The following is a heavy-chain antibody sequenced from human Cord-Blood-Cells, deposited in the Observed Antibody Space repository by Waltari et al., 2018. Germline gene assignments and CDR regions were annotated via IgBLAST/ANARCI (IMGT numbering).Heavy chain of an antibody. J-gene: IGHJ6*02. V-gene: IGHV1-3*01. D-gene: IGHD6-6*01. CDR2: INAGNGNT. Sequence: QVQLVQSGAEVKKPGASVKASCKASGYTFTSYAMHWVRQAPGQRLEWMGWINAGNGNTKYSQKFQGRVTITRDTSASTAYMELSSLRSEDTAVYYCAREAARPRGYYYYGMDVWGQGTTVTVSS. CDR1: GYTFTSYA. CDR3: AREAARPRGYYYYGMDV.